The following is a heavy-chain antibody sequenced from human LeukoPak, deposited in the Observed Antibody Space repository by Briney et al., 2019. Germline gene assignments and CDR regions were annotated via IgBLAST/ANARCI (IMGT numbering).Heavy chain of an antibody. V-gene: IGHV3-30*18. D-gene: IGHD5-18*01. J-gene: IGHJ5*02. CDR1: GFTFSSYG. Sequence: GGSLRLSCAASGFTFSSYGMHWVRQAPGKGLEWVAVISYDGSNKYYADSVKGRFTISRDNSKNSLYLQMNSLRTEDTALYYCAKDISQGGDTAMRPTWGQGTLVTVSS. CDR3: AKDISQGGDTAMRPT. CDR2: ISYDGSNK.